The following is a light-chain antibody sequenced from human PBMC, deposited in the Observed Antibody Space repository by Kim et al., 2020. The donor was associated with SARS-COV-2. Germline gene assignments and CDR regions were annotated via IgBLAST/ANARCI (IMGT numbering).Light chain of an antibody. CDR3: VLYVGSGIWV. V-gene: IGLV8-61*01. Sequence: GGTVTLTHGLSSGSVSTSYYPNWFQQTPGQAPRTLIYNTNARSSGVPDRFSGSILGNKAALTITGAQADDESDYYCVLYVGSGIWVFGGGTQLTVL. CDR1: SGSVSTSYY. CDR2: NTN. J-gene: IGLJ3*02.